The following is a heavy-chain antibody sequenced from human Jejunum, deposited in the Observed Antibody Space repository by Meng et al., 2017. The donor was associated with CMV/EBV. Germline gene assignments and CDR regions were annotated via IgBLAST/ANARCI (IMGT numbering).Heavy chain of an antibody. J-gene: IGHJ6*02. Sequence: GFTFDDDAMHWVRQAPGKGLEWVSGISWNSGRIGYADSVKGRFTISRDNAKNSLYLQMNSLRAEDTAFYYCAKDKGRNYYYGMDVWGQGTTVTVSS. CDR3: AKDKGRNYYYGMDV. V-gene: IGHV3-9*01. CDR2: ISWNSGRI. CDR1: GFTFDDDA.